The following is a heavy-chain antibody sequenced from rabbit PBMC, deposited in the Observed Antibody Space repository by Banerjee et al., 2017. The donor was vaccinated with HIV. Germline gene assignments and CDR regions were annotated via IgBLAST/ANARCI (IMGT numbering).Heavy chain of an antibody. CDR2: IYAGSSDST. CDR3: ARYGNVYNTSL. CDR1: GFSFSSSYY. D-gene: IGHD6-1*01. V-gene: IGHV1S45*01. J-gene: IGHJ4*01. Sequence: QEQLEESGGGLVKPEGSLTLTCKASGFSFSSSYYMCWVRQAPGKGLEWIACIYAGSSDSTYYASWAKGRFTISKTSSTTVTLQMTSLTAADTATYFCARYGNVYNTSLWGPGPWSPS.